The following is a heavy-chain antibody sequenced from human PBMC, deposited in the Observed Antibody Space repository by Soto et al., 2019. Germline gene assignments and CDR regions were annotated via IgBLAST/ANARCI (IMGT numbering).Heavy chain of an antibody. J-gene: IGHJ4*02. V-gene: IGHV3-33*01. D-gene: IGHD6-13*01. CDR3: ARDRQQQLQKRLNTYYFDY. Sequence: QVQLVESGGGVVQPGRSLRLSCAASGFTFSSYGMHWVRQAPGKGLEWVEVIWYDGSNKYYADSVKGRFTISRDNSKNTLYLQMNSLRAEYTAVYYCARDRQQQLQKRLNTYYFDYCGQGTLVTVSS. CDR1: GFTFSSYG. CDR2: IWYDGSNK.